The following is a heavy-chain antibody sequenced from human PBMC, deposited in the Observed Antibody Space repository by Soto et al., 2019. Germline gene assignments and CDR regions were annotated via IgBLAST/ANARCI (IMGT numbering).Heavy chain of an antibody. CDR3: AKQYGPRFDP. CDR1: GFTFSSYG. Sequence: PGGSLRLSCAASGFTFSSYGMHWVRQAPGKGLEWVAVISYDGSNKYYADSVKGRFTISRDNSKNTLYLQMNSLRAEDTAVYYCAKQYGPRFDPWGQGTLVTVSS. CDR2: ISYDGSNK. D-gene: IGHD4-17*01. V-gene: IGHV3-30*18. J-gene: IGHJ5*02.